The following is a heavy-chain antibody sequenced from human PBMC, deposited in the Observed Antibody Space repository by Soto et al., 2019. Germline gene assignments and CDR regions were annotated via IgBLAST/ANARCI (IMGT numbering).Heavy chain of an antibody. J-gene: IGHJ4*02. CDR3: AKASAPGGTYFPLWF. CDR2: ISGSGGST. D-gene: IGHD1-26*01. Sequence: VSLRLSCAASGFTFSSYGMSWVRQAPWKGLEWVSSISGSGGSTYYADSVKGRFTISRDNSKNTLYLQMNSLRAEDTAVYYCAKASAPGGTYFPLWFWGQGTLVTVSS. V-gene: IGHV3-23*01. CDR1: GFTFSSYG.